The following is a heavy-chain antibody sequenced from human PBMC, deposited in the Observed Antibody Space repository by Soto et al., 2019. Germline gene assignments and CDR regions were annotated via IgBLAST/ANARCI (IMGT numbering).Heavy chain of an antibody. CDR3: ARDPTVTTVFYYGMDV. D-gene: IGHD4-17*01. CDR2: IIPIFGTA. V-gene: IGHV1-69*06. J-gene: IGHJ6*02. Sequence: QVQLVQSGAEVKKPGSSVKVSCKASGGTFSSYAISWVRQAPGQGLEWMGGIIPIFGTANYARKFQGRVTITADKSTSTAYMELSSLRSEDTAVYYCARDPTVTTVFYYGMDVWGQGTTVTVSS. CDR1: GGTFSSYA.